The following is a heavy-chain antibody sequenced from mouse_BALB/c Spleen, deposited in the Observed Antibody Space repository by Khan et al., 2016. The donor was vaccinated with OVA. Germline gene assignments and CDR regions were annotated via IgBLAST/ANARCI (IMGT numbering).Heavy chain of an antibody. CDR2: IWTDGST. CDR3: ARQPYYHYNVMDY. D-gene: IGHD2-4*01. J-gene: IGHJ4*01. CDR1: GFSLTNYG. V-gene: IGHV2-6-1*01. Sequence: VQLKESGPGLVAPSQSLSITCTISGFSLTNYGVHWVRQPPGKGLEWLGVIWTDGSTTYNSALKSSLTTTTDNSNSQVFLKMNSIQTDDTAIYFCARQPYYHYNVMDYWGQGTSVTVSS.